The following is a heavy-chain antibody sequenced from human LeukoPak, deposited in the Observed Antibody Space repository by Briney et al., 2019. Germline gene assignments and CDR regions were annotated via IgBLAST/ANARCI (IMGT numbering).Heavy chain of an antibody. D-gene: IGHD2-8*01. CDR3: ARSTSTKPFDY. CDR2: INPSGGST. V-gene: IGHV1-46*01. CDR1: GYTFTSYF. J-gene: IGHJ4*02. Sequence: ASVKVSCKASGYTFTSYFMHWVRQAPGQGLEWMGIINPSGGSTSYAQKFQGRVTMTRDTSTSTVYMELSSLRSEDTAVYYCARSTSTKPFDYWGQGTLVTVSS.